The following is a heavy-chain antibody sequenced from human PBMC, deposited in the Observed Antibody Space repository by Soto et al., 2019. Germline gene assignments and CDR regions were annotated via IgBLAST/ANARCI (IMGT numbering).Heavy chain of an antibody. V-gene: IGHV3-11*01. CDR3: ARVLYGSGTNWFDP. Sequence: QVQLVESGGGLVKPGGSLRLSCTASGFTFSDYYMGWIRQAPGEGLEYMSYISISVTSVYYADSVKGRFTISRDKTRNSLYLQMNSLSAEDTAMYYCARVLYGSGTNWFDPWGQGALVTVSS. CDR2: ISISVTSV. D-gene: IGHD3-10*01. J-gene: IGHJ5*02. CDR1: GFTFSDYY.